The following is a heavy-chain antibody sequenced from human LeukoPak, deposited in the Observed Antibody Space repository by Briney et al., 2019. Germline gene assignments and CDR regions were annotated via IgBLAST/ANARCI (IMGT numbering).Heavy chain of an antibody. CDR1: GGSISTYY. CDR3: ARDRGWGGFDY. J-gene: IGHJ4*02. CDR2: IYYSGST. D-gene: IGHD3-16*01. Sequence: PSETLSLTCGVSGGSISTYYWSWVRQSPGQGLEWLGYIYYSGSTNYNPSLKSRVTISVDTSKNQFSLKLSSVTAADTAVYYCARDRGWGGFDYWGQGTLVTVSP. V-gene: IGHV4-59*01.